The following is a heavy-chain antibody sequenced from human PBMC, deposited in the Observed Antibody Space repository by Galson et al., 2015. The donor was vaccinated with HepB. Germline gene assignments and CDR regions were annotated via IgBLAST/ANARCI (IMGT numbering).Heavy chain of an antibody. CDR1: GYTLTELP. D-gene: IGHD3-10*01. Sequence: SVKVSCKVSGYTLTELPMHWVRQAPGQGLEWMGWISANNDHTNYAQKFQGRITMTTDSSTSTANMEVRSLRSDDTAVYYCARDGFGGYFDNWGQGTLVTVSS. V-gene: IGHV1-18*01. J-gene: IGHJ4*02. CDR3: ARDGFGGYFDN. CDR2: ISANNDHT.